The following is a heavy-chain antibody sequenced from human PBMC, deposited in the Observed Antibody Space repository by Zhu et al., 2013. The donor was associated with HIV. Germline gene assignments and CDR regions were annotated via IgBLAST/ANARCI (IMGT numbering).Heavy chain of an antibody. Sequence: QVQLVQSGVEVKMPGASVRLSCRASGFDVNDYDINWLRLAAGQGLEWLGWASPDSGRKGPAEKFQGRITVSSDTSTNTGYLELTSLTFDDTAVYYCTKGPRIGSWEGNWFESWGQGALITVSS. D-gene: IGHD3-10*01. V-gene: IGHV1-8*02. CDR3: TKGPRIGSWEGNWFES. J-gene: IGHJ5*01. CDR1: GFDVNDYD. CDR2: ASPDSGRK.